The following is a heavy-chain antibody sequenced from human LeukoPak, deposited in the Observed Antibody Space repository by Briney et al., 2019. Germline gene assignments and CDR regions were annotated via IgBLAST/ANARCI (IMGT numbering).Heavy chain of an antibody. CDR3: AKCGCSSTSCYDYYMDV. CDR1: GFTFSSYA. Sequence: HPGGSLRLSCAASGFTFSSYAMSWVRQAPGKGLEWVVNIKQDGSEKYYVDSVKGRFTISRDNAKNSLYLQMNSLRAEDTAVYYCAKCGCSSTSCYDYYMDVWGKGTTVTVSS. CDR2: IKQDGSEK. V-gene: IGHV3-7*03. J-gene: IGHJ6*03. D-gene: IGHD2-2*01.